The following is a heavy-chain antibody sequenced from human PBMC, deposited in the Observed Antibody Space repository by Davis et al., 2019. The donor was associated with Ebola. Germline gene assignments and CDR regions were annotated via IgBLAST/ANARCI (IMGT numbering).Heavy chain of an antibody. CDR2: INHSGST. Sequence: MPGGSLRLSCAVYGGSFSGYYWSWIRQPPGKGLEWIGEINHSGSTNYNPSLKSRVTISVDTSKNQFSLKLSSVTAADTAVYYYARGSHSYFDWLHPHQRIGFWFDPWGQGTLVTVSS. J-gene: IGHJ5*02. D-gene: IGHD3-9*01. CDR1: GGSFSGYY. V-gene: IGHV4-34*01. CDR3: ARGSHSYFDWLHPHQRIGFWFDP.